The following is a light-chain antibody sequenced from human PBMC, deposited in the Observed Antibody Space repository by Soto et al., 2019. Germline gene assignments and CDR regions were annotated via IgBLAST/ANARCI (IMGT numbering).Light chain of an antibody. CDR2: DGF. CDR3: QQYGNSPIT. V-gene: IGKV3D-20*01. CDR1: QSVSSSR. J-gene: IGKJ5*01. Sequence: DIVWKQSAATRALFSGVTATLSCEASQSVSSSRLAWYQQKPALAPRLLIYDGFLRATGIPDRFSGSGSGTDFTLTISRLEPEDFAVYYCQQYGNSPITFGQGTRRENK.